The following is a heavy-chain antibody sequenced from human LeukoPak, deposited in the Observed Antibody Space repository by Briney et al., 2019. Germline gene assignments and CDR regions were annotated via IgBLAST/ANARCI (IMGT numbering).Heavy chain of an antibody. Sequence: SQTLSLTCTVSGGSISSGSYYWSWIRQPAGKGLEWIGRIYTSGSTNYNPSLKSRVTISVDTSKNQFSLKLSSVTAADTAVYYCARRSGSYGMKTFDYWGQGTLVTVSS. D-gene: IGHD1-26*01. CDR1: GGSISSGSYY. CDR2: IYTSGST. V-gene: IGHV4-61*02. CDR3: ARRSGSYGMKTFDY. J-gene: IGHJ4*02.